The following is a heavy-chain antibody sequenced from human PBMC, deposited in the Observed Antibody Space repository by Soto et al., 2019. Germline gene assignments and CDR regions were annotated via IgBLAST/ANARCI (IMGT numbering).Heavy chain of an antibody. V-gene: IGHV3-7*01. CDR1: GFIFSSYW. CDR2: IKQDGSEK. J-gene: IGHJ3*02. Sequence: EVQLVESGGGLVQPGGSLRLACAATGFIFSSYWMSWVRQAPGKGLEWVANIKQDGSEKYYVHSEKGRFTISRDNAKSSLHLQMNSLRAEDTAVYYCARGFNSALDIWGQGKMVTVSS. CDR3: ARGFNSALDI.